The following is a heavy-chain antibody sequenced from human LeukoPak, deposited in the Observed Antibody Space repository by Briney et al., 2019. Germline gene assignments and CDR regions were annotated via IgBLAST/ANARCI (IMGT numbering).Heavy chain of an antibody. CDR2: INHSGST. CDR3: APRGDIEHSYGYGKWFDP. J-gene: IGHJ5*02. CDR1: GGSFSGYY. D-gene: IGHD5-18*01. Sequence: SETLSLTCAVYGGSFSGYYWSWIRQPPGKGLEWLGEINHSGSTNYNASLKSRVTVSVDSSKNQFSLRLSSVTAADTAVYYCAPRGDIEHSYGYGKWFDPWGQGTRVTVSS. V-gene: IGHV4-34*01.